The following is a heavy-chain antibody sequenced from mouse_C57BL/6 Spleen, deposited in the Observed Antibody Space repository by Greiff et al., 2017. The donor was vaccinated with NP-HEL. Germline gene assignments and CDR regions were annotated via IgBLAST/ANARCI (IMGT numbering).Heavy chain of an antibody. D-gene: IGHD2-2*01. CDR1: GYTFTSYW. Sequence: QVQLQQPGAELVKPGASVKMSCKASGYTFTSYWITWVKQRPGQGLEWIGDIYPGSGSTNYNEKFKSKATLTVDTSSSTDYMQLSSLTSEDSAVYDCARGGYGHSPYAMDYWGQGTSVTVSS. J-gene: IGHJ4*01. CDR3: ARGGYGHSPYAMDY. CDR2: IYPGSGST. V-gene: IGHV1-55*01.